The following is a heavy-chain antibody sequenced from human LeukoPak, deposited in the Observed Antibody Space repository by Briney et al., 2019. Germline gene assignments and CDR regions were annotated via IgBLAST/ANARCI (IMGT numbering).Heavy chain of an antibody. CDR2: IRYDGSNK. D-gene: IGHD6-13*01. CDR1: GFTFSDYG. J-gene: IGHJ6*03. CDR3: AKGYHNSWYSDYMDV. Sequence: PGGSLRLSCAASGFTFSDYGMHWVRQAPGKGLEWVTFIRYDGSNKYYADSVKGRFTTSRDNSKNMLYLQMNSLRAEDTALYYCAKGYHNSWYSDYMDVWGKGTTVTVSS. V-gene: IGHV3-30*02.